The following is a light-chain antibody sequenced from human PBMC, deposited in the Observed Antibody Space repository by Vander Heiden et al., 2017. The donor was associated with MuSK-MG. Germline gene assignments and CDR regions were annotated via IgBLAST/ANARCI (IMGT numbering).Light chain of an antibody. V-gene: IGKV1-39*01. CDR1: QSISSY. CDR2: AAS. CDR3: QQSFSLPWT. Sequence: DIQMTQSPSSLSASVGDRVTITCRASQSISSYLNWYQQKPGKAPKLLISAASSLQSGVPSRFSGSGSGTDFTLTISSLQPEDFATYYCQQSFSLPWTFGQATKVEIK. J-gene: IGKJ1*01.